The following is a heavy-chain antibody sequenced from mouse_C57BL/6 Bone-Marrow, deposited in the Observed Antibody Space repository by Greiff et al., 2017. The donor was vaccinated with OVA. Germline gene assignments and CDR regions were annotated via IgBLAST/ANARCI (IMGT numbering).Heavy chain of an antibody. Sequence: VQLQQPGAELVKPGASVKMSCKASGYTFTSYWITWVKQRPGQGLEWIGDIYPGSGSTNYNEKFKSKATLTVDTSSSTAYMQLSSLTSEDSAVYYCAREDYYGGRACAMDYWGQGTSVTVSS. D-gene: IGHD1-1*01. CDR3: AREDYYGGRACAMDY. CDR1: GYTFTSYW. V-gene: IGHV1-55*01. J-gene: IGHJ4*01. CDR2: IYPGSGST.